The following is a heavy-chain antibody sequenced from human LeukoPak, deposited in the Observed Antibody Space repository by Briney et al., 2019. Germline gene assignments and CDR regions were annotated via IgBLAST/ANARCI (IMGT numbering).Heavy chain of an antibody. Sequence: GGSLRLSCAASGFTFSSYATHWVRQAPGKGLEWVTVISYDGSNKYYADSVKGRFTISRDNSKNTLYLQMNSLRAEDTAVYYCASDYGDSPSYYYGMDVWGKGTTVTVSS. V-gene: IGHV3-30*04. CDR1: GFTFSSYA. CDR2: ISYDGSNK. CDR3: ASDYGDSPSYYYGMDV. D-gene: IGHD4-17*01. J-gene: IGHJ6*04.